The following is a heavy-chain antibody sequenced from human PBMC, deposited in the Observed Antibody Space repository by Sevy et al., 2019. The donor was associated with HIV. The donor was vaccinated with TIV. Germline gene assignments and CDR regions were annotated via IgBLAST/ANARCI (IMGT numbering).Heavy chain of an antibody. CDR2: ISSSSSYI. V-gene: IGHV3-21*01. D-gene: IGHD1-26*01. CDR1: GFTFSSYS. Sequence: GGSLRLSCAASGFTFSSYSMNWVRQAPGKGLEWVSSISSSSSYIYYADSVKGRFTISRDNAKNSRYLQMNSLRAEDTAVYYCARPILRQDAFDIWGQGTMVTVSS. J-gene: IGHJ3*02. CDR3: ARPILRQDAFDI.